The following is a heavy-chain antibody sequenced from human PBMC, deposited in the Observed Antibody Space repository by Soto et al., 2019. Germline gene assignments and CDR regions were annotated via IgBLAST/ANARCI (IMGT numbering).Heavy chain of an antibody. CDR1: GFTFSSYA. J-gene: IGHJ4*02. CDR2: ISYDGSNK. V-gene: IGHV3-30-3*01. D-gene: IGHD6-25*01. CDR3: ARDRAAGDFDY. Sequence: WWSLRLSCSASGFTFSSYAMHWFRQAPGKGLEWVAVISYDGSNKYYADSVEGRFTISRDNSKNTLYLQMNSLRAEDTAVYYCARDRAAGDFDYWGQGTLVTVSS.